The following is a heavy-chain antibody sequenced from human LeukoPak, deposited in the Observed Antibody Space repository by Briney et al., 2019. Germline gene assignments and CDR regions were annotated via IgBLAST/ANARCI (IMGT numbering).Heavy chain of an antibody. V-gene: IGHV3-30*02. CDR1: GVTFSNYG. Sequence: GESLKISCAASGVTFSNYGMHWVRQAPGKGLEWVAFIRFDESRTLYGDSVKGRFIISRDNSENTLFLHMHSLRPEDTAVYYCAKALVLTVAGTYYVDHWGQGTLVTVSS. D-gene: IGHD6-19*01. J-gene: IGHJ4*02. CDR2: IRFDESRT. CDR3: AKALVLTVAGTYYVDH.